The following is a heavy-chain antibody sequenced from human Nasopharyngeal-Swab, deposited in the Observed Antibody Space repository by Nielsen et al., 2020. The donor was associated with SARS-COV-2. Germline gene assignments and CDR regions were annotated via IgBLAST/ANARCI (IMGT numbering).Heavy chain of an antibody. V-gene: IGHV4-61*01. Sequence: SETLSLTCTVSGYSISSGSYYWSWIRQPPGKGLEWIGYIYYSGSTNYNPSLKSRVTISVDTSKNQFSLKLSSVTAADTAVYYCARANYDILTGYYIYFDYWGQGTLVTVSS. CDR2: IYYSGST. CDR1: GYSISSGSYY. CDR3: ARANYDILTGYYIYFDY. D-gene: IGHD3-9*01. J-gene: IGHJ4*02.